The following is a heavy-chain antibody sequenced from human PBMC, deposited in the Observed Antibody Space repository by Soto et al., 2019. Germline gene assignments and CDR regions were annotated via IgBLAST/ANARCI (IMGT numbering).Heavy chain of an antibody. Sequence: SVKVSCKASGGTFSSYAISWVRQAPGQGFEWMGGIIPIFGTANYAQKFQGRVTITADKSTSTAYMELSSLRSEDTAVYYCARAGTMVRGRYYYGMDVWGQGTTVTVSS. CDR1: GGTFSSYA. D-gene: IGHD3-10*01. CDR3: ARAGTMVRGRYYYGMDV. V-gene: IGHV1-69*06. CDR2: IIPIFGTA. J-gene: IGHJ6*02.